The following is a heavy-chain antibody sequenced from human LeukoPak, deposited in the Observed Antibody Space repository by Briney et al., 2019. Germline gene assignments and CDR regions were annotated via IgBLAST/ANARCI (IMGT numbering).Heavy chain of an antibody. CDR3: ARDRYYYDSSGYRFDY. J-gene: IGHJ4*02. D-gene: IGHD3-22*01. V-gene: IGHV4-59*01. CDR2: IYYSGST. Sequence: SETLSLTCTVSGGSISSYYWSWIRQPPGKGLEWIGYIYYSGSTNYNPSLKSRVTISVDTSKNQFSLKLSSVTAADTAVYYCARDRYYYDSSGYRFDYWGQGTLVTVSS. CDR1: GGSISSYY.